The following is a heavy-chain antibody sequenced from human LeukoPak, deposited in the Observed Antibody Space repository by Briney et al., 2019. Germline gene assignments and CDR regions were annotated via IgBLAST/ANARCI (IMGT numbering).Heavy chain of an antibody. D-gene: IGHD3-3*01. J-gene: IGHJ4*02. Sequence: GGSLRLSCAASGFTVSSNYMSWVRQAPGKGLEWVSVIYSSGSTYYADSVKGRFTISRDNAKNSLYLQMNSLRGDDTAVYYCATPGGSGRSEFDYWGQGTLVTVSS. CDR2: IYSSGST. V-gene: IGHV3-53*01. CDR1: GFTVSSNY. CDR3: ATPGGSGRSEFDY.